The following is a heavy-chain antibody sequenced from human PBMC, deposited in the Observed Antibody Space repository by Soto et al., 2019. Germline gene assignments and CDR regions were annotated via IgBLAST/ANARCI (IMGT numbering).Heavy chain of an antibody. V-gene: IGHV4-31*03. CDR3: ARESFGLRVSYYFDY. J-gene: IGHJ4*02. D-gene: IGHD3-16*01. CDR2: IYYSGST. CDR1: GGSISSGGYY. Sequence: QVQLQESGPGLVKPSQTLSLTCTVSGGSISSGGYYWSWIRQHPGKGLEWIGYIYYSGSTYYNPSLMSRVTISVDPSKNQFSLKLSSVNAADTAVYYCARESFGLRVSYYFDYRGQGTLVTVSS.